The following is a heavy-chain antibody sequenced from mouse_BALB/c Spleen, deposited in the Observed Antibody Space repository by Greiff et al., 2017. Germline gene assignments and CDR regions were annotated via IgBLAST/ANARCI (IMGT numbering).Heavy chain of an antibody. CDR3: ARYYRYYYAMDY. Sequence: EVKLMESGPGLVKPSQSLSLTCTVTGYSITSDYAWSWIRQFPGNKLEWMGYISYSGSTSYNPSLKSRISITRDTSKNQFFLQLNSVTTEDTATYYCARYYRYYYAMDYWGQGTSVTVSS. CDR2: ISYSGST. D-gene: IGHD2-14*01. CDR1: GYSITSDYA. V-gene: IGHV3-2*02. J-gene: IGHJ4*01.